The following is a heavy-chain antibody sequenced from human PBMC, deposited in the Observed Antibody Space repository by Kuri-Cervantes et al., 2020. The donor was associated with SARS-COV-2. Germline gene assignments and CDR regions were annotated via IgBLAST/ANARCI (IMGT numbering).Heavy chain of an antibody. J-gene: IGHJ6*02. CDR3: ARVEEYGDSYYYYYGMDV. D-gene: IGHD4-17*01. V-gene: IGHV1-69*13. CDR1: GGTFSSYA. CDR2: IIPIFGTA. Sequence: SVKVSCKASGGTFSSYAISWVRQAPGQGLEWMGGIIPIFGTANYAQKFQGKVTITADESTSTAYMELSSLRSEDTAVYYCARVEEYGDSYYYYYGMDVWGQGTTVTVSS.